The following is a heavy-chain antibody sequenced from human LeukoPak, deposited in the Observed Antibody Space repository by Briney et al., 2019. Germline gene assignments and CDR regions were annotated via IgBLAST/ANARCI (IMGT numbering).Heavy chain of an antibody. Sequence: GGSLRLSCAASGFTFSNAWMSWVRQAPGKGLEWVGRINSKTDGGTTGYAAPVKGRFTISRDDSKNTLYLQMNSLKTEDTAVYYCTTGYYGSGNNDYWGQGTLVTVSS. J-gene: IGHJ4*02. CDR1: GFTFSNAW. CDR3: TTGYYGSGNNDY. V-gene: IGHV3-15*01. CDR2: INSKTDGGTT. D-gene: IGHD3-10*01.